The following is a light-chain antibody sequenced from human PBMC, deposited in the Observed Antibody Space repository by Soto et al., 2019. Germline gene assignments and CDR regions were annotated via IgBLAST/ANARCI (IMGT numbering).Light chain of an antibody. CDR3: QQSYSTPPWT. CDR2: AAS. J-gene: IGKJ1*01. CDR1: QSISSY. Sequence: DIQMTQSPSSLSASVGDRVTITCRASQSISSYLNWYQQKPGKAPKLLIYAASSLQSGVPSRFSGSGSGTDFTLTISSLQPEDFANYYCQQSYSTPPWTFGLGTKVDIK. V-gene: IGKV1-39*01.